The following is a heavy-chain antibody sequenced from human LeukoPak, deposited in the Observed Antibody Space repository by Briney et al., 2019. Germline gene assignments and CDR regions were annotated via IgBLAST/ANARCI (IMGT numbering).Heavy chain of an antibody. D-gene: IGHD3-10*01. CDR2: INPSGGST. Sequence: ASVKVSCKASGYTFTSYYMHWVRQAPGQGLEWMGIINPSGGSTTYAQKFQGRVTMTRDTSTSTVYMDLIGLRSEDTAVYYCARDITYYFDFWGQGTLLTVSS. V-gene: IGHV1-46*01. J-gene: IGHJ4*02. CDR3: ARDITYYFDF. CDR1: GYTFTSYY.